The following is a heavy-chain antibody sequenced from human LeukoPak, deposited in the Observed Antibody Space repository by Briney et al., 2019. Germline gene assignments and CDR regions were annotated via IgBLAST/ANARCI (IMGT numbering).Heavy chain of an antibody. J-gene: IGHJ5*02. CDR1: GGSISSGDYY. CDR2: IYYSGST. D-gene: IGHD3-10*01. Sequence: SETLSLTCTVSGGSISSGDYYWSWIRQPPGKGLEWIGYIYYSGSTYYNPSLKSRVTISVDTSKNQFSLKLSSVTAADTAVYYCATVYGSGSHNWFDPWGQGTLVTVPS. CDR3: ATVYGSGSHNWFDP. V-gene: IGHV4-30-4*01.